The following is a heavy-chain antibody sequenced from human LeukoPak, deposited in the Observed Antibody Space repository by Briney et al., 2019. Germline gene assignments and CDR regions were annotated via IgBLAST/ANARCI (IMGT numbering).Heavy chain of an antibody. CDR2: ISISSDTI. D-gene: IGHD1-26*01. J-gene: IGHJ4*02. Sequence: GGSLRLSCAASGFTFSSYSTNWVRQAPGKGLEWVSYISISSDTIYYADSVKGRFTISRDNAKNSLFLQMNSLRDEDTAVYYCARAYSGSYSPADYWGQGTLVTVSS. V-gene: IGHV3-48*02. CDR1: GFTFSSYS. CDR3: ARAYSGSYSPADY.